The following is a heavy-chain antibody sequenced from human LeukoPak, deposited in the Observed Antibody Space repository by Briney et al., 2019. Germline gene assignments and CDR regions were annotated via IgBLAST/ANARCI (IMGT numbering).Heavy chain of an antibody. J-gene: IGHJ4*02. D-gene: IGHD2-21*02. CDR3: YLNCGGDCYPFDY. V-gene: IGHV4-34*01. CDR1: GGSFSGYY. Sequence: SETLSLTCAVYGGSFSGYYWSWIRQPPGKGPEWIGEINHSGSTNYNPSLKSRVTISVDTSKNQFSLKLSSVTAADTAVYYCYLNCGGDCYPFDYWGQGTLVTVSS. CDR2: INHSGST.